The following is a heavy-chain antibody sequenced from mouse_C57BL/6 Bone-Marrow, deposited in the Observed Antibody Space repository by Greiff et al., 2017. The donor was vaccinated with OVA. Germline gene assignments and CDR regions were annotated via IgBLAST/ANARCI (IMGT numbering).Heavy chain of an antibody. J-gene: IGHJ4*01. CDR3: TRRRIYYDYDNAMDY. CDR1: GFTFSSYA. V-gene: IGHV5-9-1*02. D-gene: IGHD2-4*01. CDR2: ISSGGDYI. Sequence: EVKLMESGEGLVKPGGSLKLSCAASGFTFSSYAMSWVRQTPEKRLEWVAYISSGGDYIYYADTVKGRFTISRDNARNTLYLQMSSLKSEDTAMYYCTRRRIYYDYDNAMDYWGQGTSVTVSS.